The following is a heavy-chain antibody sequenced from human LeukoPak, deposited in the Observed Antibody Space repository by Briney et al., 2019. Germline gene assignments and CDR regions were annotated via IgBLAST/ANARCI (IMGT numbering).Heavy chain of an antibody. V-gene: IGHV3-33*01. D-gene: IGHD6-19*01. Sequence: PGRSLRPSCAASGFTFSSYGMHWVRQAPGKGLEWVAVIWYDGSNKYYADSVKGRFTISRDNSKNTLYLQMNSLRAEDTAVYYCARAKAVAGGSARPRTNWFDPWGQGTLVTVSS. CDR1: GFTFSSYG. CDR2: IWYDGSNK. J-gene: IGHJ5*02. CDR3: ARAKAVAGGSARPRTNWFDP.